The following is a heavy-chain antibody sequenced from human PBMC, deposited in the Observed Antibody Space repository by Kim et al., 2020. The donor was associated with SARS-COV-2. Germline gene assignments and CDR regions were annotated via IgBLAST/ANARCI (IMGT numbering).Heavy chain of an antibody. CDR1: GFTFSTYA. Sequence: GGSLRLSCSVSGFTFSTYAMHWVRQAPGKGLEYVSGIGSNGGSTYYAASVKGRFTISRDNSKNTLYLQMSGLRVEATAVYYCVKEWRSGWYGFDYWGQGILVTVSS. J-gene: IGHJ4*02. CDR2: IGSNGGST. V-gene: IGHV3-64*03. D-gene: IGHD6-19*01. CDR3: VKEWRSGWYGFDY.